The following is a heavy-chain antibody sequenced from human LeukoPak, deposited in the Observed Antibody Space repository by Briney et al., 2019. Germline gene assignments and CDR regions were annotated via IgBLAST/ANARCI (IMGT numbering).Heavy chain of an antibody. V-gene: IGHV3-7*01. CDR1: GFTFSNYW. CDR2: INEDGSEK. J-gene: IGHJ4*02. CDR3: LTGRYSYGY. D-gene: IGHD5-18*01. Sequence: SGGSLRLSCAASGFTFSNYWMNWVRQAPGKGLEWVANINEDGSEKYYVDSVKGRFTISRDNAKNSMYLQMNSLRVEDTAVYYCLTGRYSYGYWGQGTLVTVSS.